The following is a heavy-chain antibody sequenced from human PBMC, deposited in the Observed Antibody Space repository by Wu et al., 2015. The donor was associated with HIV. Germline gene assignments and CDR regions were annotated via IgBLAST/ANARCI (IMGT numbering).Heavy chain of an antibody. Sequence: QVQLQESGPGLVKPSETLSLTCAVSGYSISSGYYWGWIRQPPGKGLEWIGSIYHSGSTYYNPSLKSRVTISVDTSKNQFSLKLSSVTAADTAVYYCASRTTGPFDYWGQGTLVTVSS. CDR3: ASRTTGPFDY. CDR1: GYSISSGYY. CDR2: IYHSGST. V-gene: IGHV4-38-2*01. D-gene: IGHD4-17*01. J-gene: IGHJ4*02.